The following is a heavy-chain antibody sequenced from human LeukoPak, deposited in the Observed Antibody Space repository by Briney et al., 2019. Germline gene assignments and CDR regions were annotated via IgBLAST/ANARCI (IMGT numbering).Heavy chain of an antibody. Sequence: ASVKVSCKASGYTFTSYGISWVRQAPGQGLEWMGWSSAYNGNTNYGQKLQGRVTMTTDTSTGTAYMELRSLKSDDTAVYYCARGGSSGWRTPNDDYWGQGTLVTVSS. CDR2: SSAYNGNT. CDR3: ARGGSSGWRTPNDDY. J-gene: IGHJ4*02. CDR1: GYTFTSYG. D-gene: IGHD6-19*01. V-gene: IGHV1-18*01.